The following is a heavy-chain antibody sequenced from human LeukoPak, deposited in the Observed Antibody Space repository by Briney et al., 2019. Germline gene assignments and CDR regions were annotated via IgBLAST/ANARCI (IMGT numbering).Heavy chain of an antibody. CDR2: ISNSGSST. D-gene: IGHD6-13*01. Sequence: GGSLRLSCAASGSTFRSYAMSWVRQAPGKGLEWVSVISNSGSSTYYADSVKGRFTISRDNSKNTLYLQMNSLSADDTAVYYCAKDRAGGSIWYAFDPWGQGTLVTVSS. J-gene: IGHJ5*02. CDR3: AKDRAGGSIWYAFDP. CDR1: GSTFRSYA. V-gene: IGHV3-23*01.